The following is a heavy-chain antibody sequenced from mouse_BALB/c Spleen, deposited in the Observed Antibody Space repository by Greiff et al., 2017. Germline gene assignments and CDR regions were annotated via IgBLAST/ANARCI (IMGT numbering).Heavy chain of an antibody. D-gene: IGHD1-1*01. CDR3: ARGLITTVVFDY. V-gene: IGHV5-6-5*01. CDR1: GFTFSSYA. J-gene: IGHJ2*01. Sequence: VKLMESGGGLVKPGGSLKLSCAASGFTFSSYAMSWVRQTPEKRLEWVASISSGGSTYYPDSVKGRFTISRDNARNILYLQMSSLRSEDTAMYYCARGLITTVVFDYWGQGTTLTVSS. CDR2: ISSGGST.